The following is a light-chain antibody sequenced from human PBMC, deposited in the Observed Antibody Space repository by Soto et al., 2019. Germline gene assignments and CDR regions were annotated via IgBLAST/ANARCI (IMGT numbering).Light chain of an antibody. CDR2: RAS. V-gene: IGKV3-11*01. J-gene: IGKJ4*01. CDR1: QSVTGS. CDR3: QQRAKWPPT. Sequence: EIVLTQSPATLSLSPGERATLSCRASQSVTGSVAWYQQKPGQSPRLLIYRASDRASGIPARFTGSGSGTEFTLTINSLEPEDFAVCYCQQRAKWPPTFGGGTKVEIK.